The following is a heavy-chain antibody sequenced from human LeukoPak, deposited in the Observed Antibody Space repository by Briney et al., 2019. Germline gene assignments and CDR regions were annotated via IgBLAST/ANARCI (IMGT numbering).Heavy chain of an antibody. Sequence: LAGGSLRLSCAASGFTFSSYGVHWVRQAPGKGLEWVAVISYDGSNKYYADSVKGRFTISRDNSKNTLYLQMNSLRAEDTAVYYCAKDRSYWGRYTPTTPFDYWDQGTLVTVSS. CDR2: ISYDGSNK. D-gene: IGHD3-16*01. J-gene: IGHJ4*02. CDR1: GFTFSSYG. CDR3: AKDRSYWGRYTPTTPFDY. V-gene: IGHV3-30*18.